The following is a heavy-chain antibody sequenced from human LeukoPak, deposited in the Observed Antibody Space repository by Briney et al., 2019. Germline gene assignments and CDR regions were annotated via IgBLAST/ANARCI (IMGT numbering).Heavy chain of an antibody. CDR3: ARDIVVPATDRNWCDP. D-gene: IGHD2-2*01. Sequence: ASVKVSCKASGYTFTGYYMHWVRQAPGQGLEWMGWINPNSGGTNYAQKFQGRVTMTRDTSISTAYMELSRLRSDDTAVYYCARDIVVPATDRNWCDPWRQGTLVTVPS. CDR1: GYTFTGYY. J-gene: IGHJ5*02. V-gene: IGHV1-2*02. CDR2: INPNSGGT.